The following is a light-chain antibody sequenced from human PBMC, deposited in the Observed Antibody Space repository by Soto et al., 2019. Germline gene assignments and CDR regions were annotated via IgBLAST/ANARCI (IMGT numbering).Light chain of an antibody. V-gene: IGLV1-44*01. CDR3: AAWDDSLNVLV. Sequence: QSVLTQPPSVSGTPGQRVNMSCSGSSSNIGSKSVSWYQHLPQTAPKLLIYSNNQRPSGVPGRVSGSKSGTSASLAISGLQSDDETQSYCAAWDDSLNVLVFGGGTKLTVL. CDR2: SNN. J-gene: IGLJ2*01. CDR1: SSNIGSKS.